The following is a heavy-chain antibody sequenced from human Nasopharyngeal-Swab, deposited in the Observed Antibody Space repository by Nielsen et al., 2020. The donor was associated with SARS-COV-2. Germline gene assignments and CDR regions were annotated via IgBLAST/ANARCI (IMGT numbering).Heavy chain of an antibody. D-gene: IGHD4-17*01. CDR2: IKQDGSEK. V-gene: IGHV3-7*03. Sequence: GESLKISCAASGFTFSSYWMSWVRQAPGKGPEWVANIKQDGSEKYYVDSVKGRFTISRDNAKNSLYQQMNSLRAEDTAVYYCARDNDYGDYALYYYYYGMDVWGQGTTVTVSS. CDR3: ARDNDYGDYALYYYYYGMDV. CDR1: GFTFSSYW. J-gene: IGHJ6*02.